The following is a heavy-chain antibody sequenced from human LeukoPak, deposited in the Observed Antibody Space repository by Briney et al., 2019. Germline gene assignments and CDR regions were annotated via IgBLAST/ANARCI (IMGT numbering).Heavy chain of an antibody. D-gene: IGHD2-15*01. V-gene: IGHV4-38-2*01. Sequence: KSSETLSLTCAVSGYSISSGYFWGWIRRPPGKGLEWIGTIYHSGSTNYNPSLKSRVTISVDTSKNQFSLKLSSVTAADTAVYYCARLSCSSGSCYSGVEYFQHWGQGTLVTVSS. CDR2: IYHSGST. CDR1: GYSISSGYF. J-gene: IGHJ1*01. CDR3: ARLSCSSGSCYSGVEYFQH.